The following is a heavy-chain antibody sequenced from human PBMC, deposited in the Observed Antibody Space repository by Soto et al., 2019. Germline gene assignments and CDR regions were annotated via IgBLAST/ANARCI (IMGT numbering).Heavy chain of an antibody. CDR1: GVTFSTCA. CDR2: ITCSGVGT. D-gene: IGHD2-2*01. Sequence: RGSLRLSSMASGVTFSTCATSWVRQAPGKGLEWVSMITCSGVGTYDADSVKGRFTISRDNPSNTLYLQMNRLRVEDTAVYYCAKLRGEVHHSLYHFDRWGQGPMVTVYS. J-gene: IGHJ5*02. CDR3: AKLRGEVHHSLYHFDR. V-gene: IGHV3-23*01.